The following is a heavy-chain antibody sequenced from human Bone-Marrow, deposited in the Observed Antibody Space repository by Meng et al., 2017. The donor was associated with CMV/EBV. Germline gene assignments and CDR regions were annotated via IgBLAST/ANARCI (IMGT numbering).Heavy chain of an antibody. Sequence: GESLKISCAASGFTFSSHWMSWVRQAPGKGLEWVANIKQDGSEKYYVDSVKGRFTISRENAKNSLYLQMNSLRAGDTAVYYCARIHYYYGMDVWGQGTTVTVSS. CDR3: ARIHYYYGMDV. J-gene: IGHJ6*02. CDR2: IKQDGSEK. V-gene: IGHV3-7*01. CDR1: GFTFSSHW.